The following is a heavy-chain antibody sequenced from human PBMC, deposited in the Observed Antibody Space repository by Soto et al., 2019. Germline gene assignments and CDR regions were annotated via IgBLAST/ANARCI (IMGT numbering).Heavy chain of an antibody. J-gene: IGHJ4*02. CDR1: GFSFRNYG. CDR3: ARVQTAHFDY. CDR2: IWYDGSDK. V-gene: IGHV3-33*01. Sequence: GGSLRLSFAASGFSFRNYGIHWVRQAPGKGMEWVAVIWYDGSDKYYADSVKGRFTISRDNSKNTLYPQMNSLRAEDTAVYYCARVQTAHFDYWGQGALVTVSS.